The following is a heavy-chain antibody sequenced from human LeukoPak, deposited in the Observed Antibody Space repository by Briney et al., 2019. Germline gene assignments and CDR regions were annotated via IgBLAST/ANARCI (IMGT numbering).Heavy chain of an antibody. Sequence: GGSLRLSCAASGFTFSSYAMSWVRQASGKGLEWVSAISGSGGSTYYADSVKGRFTISRDNSKNTLYLQMNSLRAEDTAVYYCAKGGYSSSAQNYFDYWGQGTLVTVSS. CDR3: AKGGYSSSAQNYFDY. CDR1: GFTFSSYA. V-gene: IGHV3-23*01. CDR2: ISGSGGST. D-gene: IGHD6-6*01. J-gene: IGHJ4*02.